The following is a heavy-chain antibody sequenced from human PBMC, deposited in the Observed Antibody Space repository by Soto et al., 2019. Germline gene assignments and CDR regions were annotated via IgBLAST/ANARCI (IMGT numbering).Heavy chain of an antibody. D-gene: IGHD6-13*01. Sequence: SETLSLTCTVSGGSVSSNSYSWGWIRQSPGKGLEWIGIIYSTENTYYHPSLLSRVTISADTSMNEFSLRLSSVTAADTAVYYCARQYSSSWRRTRGWFDPWGQGTLVTVSS. V-gene: IGHV4-39*01. CDR2: IYSTENT. J-gene: IGHJ5*02. CDR3: ARQYSSSWRRTRGWFDP. CDR1: GGSVSSNSYS.